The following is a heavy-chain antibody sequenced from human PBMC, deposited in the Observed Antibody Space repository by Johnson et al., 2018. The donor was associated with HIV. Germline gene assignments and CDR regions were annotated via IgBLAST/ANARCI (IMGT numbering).Heavy chain of an antibody. CDR1: GFTFSTYG. D-gene: IGHD2-2*01. CDR3: ARGPHGGYFSSFSGYGCDAFDI. V-gene: IGHV3-33*01. J-gene: IGHJ3*02. CDR2: MWYDGSNK. Sequence: QVQMVESGGGVVQPGRSLRLSCAASGFTFSTYGMHWVRQAPGKGLEWVAVMWYDGSNKYYADSVKGRFTISRDNSKNTLYLQMNSLRAEDTAVYYCARGPHGGYFSSFSGYGCDAFDILGQGTMVAVSS.